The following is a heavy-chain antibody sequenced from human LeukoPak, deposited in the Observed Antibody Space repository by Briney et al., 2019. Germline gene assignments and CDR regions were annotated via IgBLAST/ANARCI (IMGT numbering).Heavy chain of an antibody. CDR1: GDSISSYY. Sequence: PSETLSLACTISGDSISSYYWSWIRQPPGKGLEWIGYIYNSGSTEYNPSLKSRVTISIDTSKKQFSLRLSSVTAADTAVYYCARSHHYGSGSCSYYFDYWGQGTLVTVSS. CDR2: IYNSGST. D-gene: IGHD3-10*01. CDR3: ARSHHYGSGSCSYYFDY. J-gene: IGHJ4*02. V-gene: IGHV4-59*08.